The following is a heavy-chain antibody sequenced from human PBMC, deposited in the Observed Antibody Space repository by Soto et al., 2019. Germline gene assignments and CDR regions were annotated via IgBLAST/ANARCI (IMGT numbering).Heavy chain of an antibody. CDR1: GFTFGTTD. D-gene: IGHD3-10*01. CDR2: IDGSGGIT. CDR3: VKNSGWFNT. V-gene: IGHV3-23*01. J-gene: IGHJ5*02. Sequence: GGSLRLSCAASGFTFGTTDMSWVRQAPGEGPEWVSTIDGSGGITYYADSVKGRFTISRDNSRNTVYLQMNSLRGDDTALYYCVKNSGWFNTWGQGXLVTVSS.